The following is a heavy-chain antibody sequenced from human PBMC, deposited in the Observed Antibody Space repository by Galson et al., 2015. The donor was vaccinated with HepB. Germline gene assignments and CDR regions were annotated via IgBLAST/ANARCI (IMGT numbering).Heavy chain of an antibody. D-gene: IGHD6-13*01. CDR1: GYTFTSYA. V-gene: IGHV7-4-1*02. J-gene: IGHJ4*01. Sequence: SVKVSCKASGYTFTSYAMSWVRQAPGQGLEWMGWINTNTGNPTYAQGFPGRFVFTLDTSVSTAYLQISSLKAEDTAVYYCAREFIAAAGSRDYWGQGTLVTVSS. CDR3: AREFIAAAGSRDY. CDR2: INTNTGNP.